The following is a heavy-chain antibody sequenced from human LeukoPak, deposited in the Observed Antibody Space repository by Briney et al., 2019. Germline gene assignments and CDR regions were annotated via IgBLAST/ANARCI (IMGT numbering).Heavy chain of an antibody. D-gene: IGHD3-22*01. CDR3: AKEDSSGYLIPYFQH. Sequence: GGSLRLSCAVSGFTVSSNYMSWVRQAPGKGLEWVSIIYSGGSTYYADSVKGRFTISRDNSKNTLYLQMNSLRAEDTAVYYCAKEDSSGYLIPYFQHWGQGTLVTVSS. V-gene: IGHV3-53*01. CDR1: GFTVSSNY. CDR2: IYSGGST. J-gene: IGHJ1*01.